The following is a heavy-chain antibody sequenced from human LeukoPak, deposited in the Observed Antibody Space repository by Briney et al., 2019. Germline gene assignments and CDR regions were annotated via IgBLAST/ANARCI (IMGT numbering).Heavy chain of an antibody. CDR1: GYTSTSYG. V-gene: IGHV1-18*01. CDR2: ISAYNGNT. Sequence: ASVKVSCKASGYTSTSYGITWVRQAPGQGLEWMGWISAYNGNTEYALKLQGRVTMTTDTSTNTAYMELRSLRSDDTAVYYCATSYHYDSSGYPNYFDYWGQGTLVTVSS. J-gene: IGHJ4*02. D-gene: IGHD3-22*01. CDR3: ATSYHYDSSGYPNYFDY.